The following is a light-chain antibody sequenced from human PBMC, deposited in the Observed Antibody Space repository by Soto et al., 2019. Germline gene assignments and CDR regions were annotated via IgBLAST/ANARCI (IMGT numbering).Light chain of an antibody. V-gene: IGKV3-20*01. CDR2: RAS. Sequence: EIVLTQSPGTLSLSPGDRATLSCRASQTVNNNYVAWYQQKPGQAPRLLIFRASNKATGIPDRFSGSGSGTDFTLTISRLEPEDFAVYYCQQYGSSGTFGQGTKVDIK. J-gene: IGKJ1*01. CDR1: QTVNNNY. CDR3: QQYGSSGT.